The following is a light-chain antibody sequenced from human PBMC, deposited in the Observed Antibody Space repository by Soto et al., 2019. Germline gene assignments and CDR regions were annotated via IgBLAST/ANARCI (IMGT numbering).Light chain of an antibody. V-gene: IGKV3-20*01. CDR1: QSVSSNY. J-gene: IGKJ1*01. CDR3: QQYGSSGT. Sequence: VVLTQSPATLSFSPGERGTLSCGASQSVSSNYVAWFQQKPGQAPRLLISGASNRASDIPDRFSGSGSGTEFTLTISSLQSEDFAVYYCQQYGSSGTFGQGTKVDIK. CDR2: GAS.